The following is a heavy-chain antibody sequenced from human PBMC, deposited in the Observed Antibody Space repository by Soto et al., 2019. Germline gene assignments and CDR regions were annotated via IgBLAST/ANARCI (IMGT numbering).Heavy chain of an antibody. Sequence: GGSLRLSCVVSGFTFSSYAMSWVRQAPGKGLEWVSAISGSGGSTYYADSVKGRFTISRDNSKNTLYLQMNSLRAEDTAVYYCAKESPKHQAYGSSGTSFGYWGQGTLVTVSS. CDR1: GFTFSSYA. V-gene: IGHV3-23*01. D-gene: IGHD3-22*01. J-gene: IGHJ4*02. CDR2: ISGSGGST. CDR3: AKESPKHQAYGSSGTSFGY.